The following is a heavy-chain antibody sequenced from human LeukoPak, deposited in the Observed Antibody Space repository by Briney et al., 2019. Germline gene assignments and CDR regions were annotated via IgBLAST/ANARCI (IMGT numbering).Heavy chain of an antibody. CDR1: GGSFSGYY. V-gene: IGHV4-34*01. D-gene: IGHD6-13*01. Sequence: SETLSLTCAVYGGSFSGYYWSWIRRPPGKGLEWIGEINHSGSTNYNPSLKSRVTISVDTSKNQFSLKLSSVTAADTAVYYCARASGAAAGGNWFGPWGQGTLVTVSS. CDR2: INHSGST. CDR3: ARASGAAAGGNWFGP. J-gene: IGHJ5*02.